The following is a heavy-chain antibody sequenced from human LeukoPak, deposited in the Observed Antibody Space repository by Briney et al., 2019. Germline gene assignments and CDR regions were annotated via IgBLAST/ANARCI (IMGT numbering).Heavy chain of an antibody. CDR1: GYTFTGYY. CDR2: INPNSGGT. J-gene: IGHJ6*03. CDR3: ARGVVVPAAMNYYYCYYMDV. V-gene: IGHV1-2*02. Sequence: GGSLRLSCAASGYTFTGYYMHWVRQAPGQGLEWMGWINPNSGGTNYAQKFQGRVTMTRDTSISTAYMELSRLRSDDTAVYYCARGVVVPAAMNYYYCYYMDVWGKGTTVTVSS. D-gene: IGHD2-2*01.